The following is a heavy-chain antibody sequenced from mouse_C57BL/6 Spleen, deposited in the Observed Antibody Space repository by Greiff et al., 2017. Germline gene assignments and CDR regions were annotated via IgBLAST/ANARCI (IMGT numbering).Heavy chain of an antibody. CDR2: IYPGSGNT. Sequence: VKLMESGAELVRPGASVKLSCKASGYTFTDYYINWVKQRPGQGLEWIARIYPGSGNTYYNEKFKGKATLTAEKSSSTAYMQLSSLTSEDSAVYFCARLLEGYWGQGTTLTVSS. J-gene: IGHJ2*01. CDR3: ARLLEGY. CDR1: GYTFTDYY. V-gene: IGHV1-76*01. D-gene: IGHD1-1*01.